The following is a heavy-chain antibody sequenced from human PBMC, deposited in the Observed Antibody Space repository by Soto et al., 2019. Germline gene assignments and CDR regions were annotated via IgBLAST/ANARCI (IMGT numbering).Heavy chain of an antibody. CDR1: GYTFTSYY. CDR3: ARGNIGIAAAGWFDP. Sequence: GASVKVSCKASGYTFTSYYVHWVRQAPGQGLEWMGIINPSGGSTSYAQKFQGRVTMTRDTSTSTVYMELSSLRSEDTAVYYCARGNIGIAAAGWFDPWGQGTLVTVSS. D-gene: IGHD6-13*01. J-gene: IGHJ5*02. V-gene: IGHV1-46*01. CDR2: INPSGGST.